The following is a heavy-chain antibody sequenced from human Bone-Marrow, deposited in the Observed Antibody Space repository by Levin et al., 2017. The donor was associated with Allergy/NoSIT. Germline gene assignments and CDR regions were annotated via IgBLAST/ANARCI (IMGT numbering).Heavy chain of an antibody. CDR3: SSNNVGLYTGLGY. CDR1: GYTFANFY. V-gene: IGHV1-46*03. J-gene: IGHJ4*02. CDR2: FNPSGGDT. Sequence: GASVKVSCKASGYTFANFYFEWVRQAPGRGLEWMGRFNPSGGDTDYAQRFRGRVAMTGDTSTATVSMELSSLTSEDTAVYYCSSNNVGLYTGLGYWGQGTLVTVSS. D-gene: IGHD1-26*01.